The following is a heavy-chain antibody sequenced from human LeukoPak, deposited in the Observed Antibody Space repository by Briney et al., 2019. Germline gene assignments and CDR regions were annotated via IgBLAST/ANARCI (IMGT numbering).Heavy chain of an antibody. CDR2: IYYSGST. CDR3: ARWGLGDFVNYDY. Sequence: SETLSLTCTVSGGSIRSYYWSWIRQPPGKGLEWIGYIYYSGSTHYNPSLKSRVTISVDTSKNQFSLKLSSVTAADTAVYYCARWGLGDFVNYDYWGQGTLVTVSS. V-gene: IGHV4-59*01. J-gene: IGHJ4*02. CDR1: GGSIRSYY. D-gene: IGHD3-16*01.